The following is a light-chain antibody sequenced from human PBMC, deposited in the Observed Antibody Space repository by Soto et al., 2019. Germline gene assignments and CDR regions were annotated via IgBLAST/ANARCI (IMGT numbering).Light chain of an antibody. CDR1: PGIRSY. CDR2: GAP. J-gene: IGKJ5*01. Sequence: DIQLTQSPSLLSASVGDRVTITCRASPGIRSYVAWYQQKPAKAPRLLIFGAPTSQSGVSSRFSGSGSGTEITLTISSLQPEDLATYYCQVLNPYSITFGQGTRLEIK. V-gene: IGKV1-9*01. CDR3: QVLNPYSIT.